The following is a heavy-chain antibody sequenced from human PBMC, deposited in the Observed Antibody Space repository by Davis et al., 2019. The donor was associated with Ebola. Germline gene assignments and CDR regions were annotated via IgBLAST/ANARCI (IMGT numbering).Heavy chain of an antibody. CDR1: GYTFTGYY. Sequence: ASVKVSCKASGYTFTGYYMHWVRQAPGQGLEWMGWINPNSGGTNYAQKFQGRVTMTRGTSISTAYMELSRLRSDDTAVYYCARGGGAAAGPPYYYMDVWGKGTTVTVSS. J-gene: IGHJ6*03. V-gene: IGHV1-2*02. D-gene: IGHD6-13*01. CDR2: INPNSGGT. CDR3: ARGGGAAAGPPYYYMDV.